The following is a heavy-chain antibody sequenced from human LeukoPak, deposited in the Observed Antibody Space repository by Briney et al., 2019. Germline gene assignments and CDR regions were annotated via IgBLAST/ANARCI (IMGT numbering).Heavy chain of an antibody. Sequence: SETLSLTCTVSGGSISSYYWSWIRQPPGKGLEWIGYIYYSGSTNYNPSLKSRVTISVETSKNEFSLKLRSVTAADTAVYYCARGRPTTSIAAAGVNWFDPWGQGTLVTVSS. D-gene: IGHD6-13*01. CDR2: IYYSGST. CDR3: ARGRPTTSIAAAGVNWFDP. V-gene: IGHV4-59*01. J-gene: IGHJ5*02. CDR1: GGSISSYY.